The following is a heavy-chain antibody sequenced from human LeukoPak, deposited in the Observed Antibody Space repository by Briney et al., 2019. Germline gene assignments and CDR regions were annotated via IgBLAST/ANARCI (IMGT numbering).Heavy chain of an antibody. J-gene: IGHJ6*02. CDR1: GGSISSYY. D-gene: IGHD3-9*01. Sequence: PSETLSLTCTVSGGSISSYYWSWIRQPPGKGLDWIGYIYYSGSTNYKSYLKSRVTISVDTSKNQFSLKLSSVIAADTAVYYCARALRYFDWFPSYYYYGMDVWGQGTAVTVSS. V-gene: IGHV4-59*01. CDR2: IYYSGST. CDR3: ARALRYFDWFPSYYYYGMDV.